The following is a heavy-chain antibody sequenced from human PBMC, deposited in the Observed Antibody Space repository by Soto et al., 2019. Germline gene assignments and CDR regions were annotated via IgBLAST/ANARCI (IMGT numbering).Heavy chain of an antibody. D-gene: IGHD3-10*01. J-gene: IGHJ4*02. Sequence: PGGSLSLSCAASGFTFSSFSMSWVRQAPGEGLEWVSGFSTGGHDSATYYADAVKGRFTISRDNSKNTLFLQMSRLRAEDTAIYYCAKKVNSGSGSQFFDYWGQGALVTVSS. V-gene: IGHV3-23*01. CDR1: GFTFSSFS. CDR3: AKKVNSGSGSQFFDY. CDR2: FSTGGHDSAT.